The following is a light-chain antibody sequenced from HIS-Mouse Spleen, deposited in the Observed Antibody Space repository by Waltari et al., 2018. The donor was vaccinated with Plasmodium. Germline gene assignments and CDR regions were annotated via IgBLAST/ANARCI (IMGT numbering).Light chain of an antibody. Sequence: QSALTQPASVSGSPGQSITISCTVNSSDVGGYNHVSWYQQHPRKAPKLMIYYVSNRPSVVSNRFSGSKSGNTASLTISGLQAEDEADYYCLLYYGGARVFGGGTKLTVL. V-gene: IGLV2-14*03. CDR1: SSDVGGYNH. CDR3: LLYYGGARV. CDR2: YVS. J-gene: IGLJ3*02.